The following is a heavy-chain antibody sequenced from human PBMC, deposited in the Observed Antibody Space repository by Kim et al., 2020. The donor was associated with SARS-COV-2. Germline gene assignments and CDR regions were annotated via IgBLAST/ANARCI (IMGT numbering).Heavy chain of an antibody. CDR3: ARAPGATGD. D-gene: IGHD5-12*01. V-gene: IGHV3-21*01. CDR2: I. J-gene: IGHJ4*02. Sequence: INYANPVKGRFTITRDNAKNSLYLQMNSLGAGDTAVYYCARAPGATGDWGQGTLVTVSS.